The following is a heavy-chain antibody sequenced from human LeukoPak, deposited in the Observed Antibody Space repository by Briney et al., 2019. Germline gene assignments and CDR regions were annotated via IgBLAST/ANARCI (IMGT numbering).Heavy chain of an antibody. Sequence: SETLSLTCAVYGGSFSGYYWSWIRQPPGKGLEWIGEINHSGSTNYNPSLKSRVTISVDTSKNQFSLKLSSVTAADTAVYYCARLSRRVRLVPAAIPMDVWGKGTTVTVSS. CDR1: GGSFSGYY. J-gene: IGHJ6*03. CDR3: ARLSRRVRLVPAAIPMDV. CDR2: INHSGST. D-gene: IGHD2-2*01. V-gene: IGHV4-34*01.